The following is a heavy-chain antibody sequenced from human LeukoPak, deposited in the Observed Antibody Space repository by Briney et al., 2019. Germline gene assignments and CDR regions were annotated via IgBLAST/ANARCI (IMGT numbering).Heavy chain of an antibody. CDR3: ARVLPYGSGTYYFDY. Sequence: SETLSLTCTVSGGSISSYYWSWIRQSPGKGLEWIGYIYYSGSTNYNPSLKSRVTISVDTSKNQFSLKLSSVTAADTAVYYCARVLPYGSGTYYFDYWGQGTLVTVSS. CDR1: GGSISSYY. D-gene: IGHD3-10*01. J-gene: IGHJ4*02. CDR2: IYYSGST. V-gene: IGHV4-59*01.